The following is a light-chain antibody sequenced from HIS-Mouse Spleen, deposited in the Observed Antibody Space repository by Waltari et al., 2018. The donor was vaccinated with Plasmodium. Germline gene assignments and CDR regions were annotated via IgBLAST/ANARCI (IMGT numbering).Light chain of an antibody. J-gene: IGLJ3*02. CDR2: GDS. Sequence: SYELTQPPSASVSPGQRTRITCSGDALPTNHPYWYQQKSGQAPVLLIYGDSKRPSGIPERFSGSSSGTMATLTISGAQVEDEADYYCYSTDSSGNHRVFGGGTKLTVL. CDR3: YSTDSSGNHRV. CDR1: ALPTNH. V-gene: IGLV3-10*01.